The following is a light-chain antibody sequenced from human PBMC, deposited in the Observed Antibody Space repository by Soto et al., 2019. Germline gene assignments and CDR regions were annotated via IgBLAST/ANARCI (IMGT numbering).Light chain of an antibody. CDR3: QSYDSSNSWV. J-gene: IGLJ3*02. Sequence: NFMVTQPHSVSESPGKTVTISCTRSSGSIASNYVQWYQQRPGSAPTTVIYEDNQRPSGVPDRFSGSIDSSSNSASLTISGLKSEDEAAYYCQSYDSSNSWVFGGGTKLTVL. CDR2: EDN. CDR1: SGSIASNY. V-gene: IGLV6-57*04.